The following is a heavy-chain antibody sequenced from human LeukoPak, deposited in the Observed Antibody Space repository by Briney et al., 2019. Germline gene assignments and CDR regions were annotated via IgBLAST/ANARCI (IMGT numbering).Heavy chain of an antibody. V-gene: IGHV3-23*01. Sequence: GGSLRLSCAASGFTFSSYAMSWVRQAPGKGLEWVSAISGSGGSTYYADSVKGRFTISRDNSKNTLYLQMNSLRAEDTAVYYCAKDFIAAAGTGFRPAVMKGELDYWGQGTLVTVSS. CDR2: ISGSGGST. J-gene: IGHJ4*02. D-gene: IGHD6-13*01. CDR3: AKDFIAAAGTGFRPAVMKGELDY. CDR1: GFTFSSYA.